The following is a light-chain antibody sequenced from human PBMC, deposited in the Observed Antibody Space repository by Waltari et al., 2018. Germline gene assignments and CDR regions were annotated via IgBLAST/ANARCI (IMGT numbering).Light chain of an antibody. J-gene: IGLJ2*01. CDR2: DVT. V-gene: IGLV2-14*03. Sequence: QSALTQPASVSGSPGQSITIPCTGHSSAVGGYNYVSWYQQHPGKAPKLMIYDVTNRPSGVSNRFSGSKSGNTASLTISGLQAEDEADYYCSSYTSSGTGVLFGGGTKLSVL. CDR1: SSAVGGYNY. CDR3: SSYTSSGTGVL.